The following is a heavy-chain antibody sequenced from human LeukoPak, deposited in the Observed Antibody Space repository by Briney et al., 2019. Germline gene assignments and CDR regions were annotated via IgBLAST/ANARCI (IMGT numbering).Heavy chain of an antibody. V-gene: IGHV3-23*01. J-gene: IGHJ4*02. CDR3: AKDLVGGDYFDY. CDR1: GYTFSTYG. Sequence: QSGGSLRISCAASGYTFSTYGMTWVRQAPGKGLEWVSGISGTAAATFYGDSVKGRFTISRDNSKNTLYLQMNSLRAEDTAVYYCAKDLVGGDYFDYWGQGTLVTVSS. D-gene: IGHD2-15*01. CDR2: ISGTAAAT.